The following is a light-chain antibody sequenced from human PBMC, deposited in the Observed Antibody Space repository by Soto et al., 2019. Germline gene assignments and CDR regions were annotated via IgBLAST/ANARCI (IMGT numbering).Light chain of an antibody. V-gene: IGLV2-8*01. CDR3: SSYAGSNSYV. J-gene: IGLJ1*01. CDR2: EVT. Sequence: QSALTQPPSASGSPGQSVTISCTGTISDIGNYIYVSWYQQYPGKAPKLILYEVTKRPPGVPDRFSGSKSGNTASLTVSGLKPEDEGDYYCSSYAGSNSYVFGTGTKVTVL. CDR1: ISDIGNYIY.